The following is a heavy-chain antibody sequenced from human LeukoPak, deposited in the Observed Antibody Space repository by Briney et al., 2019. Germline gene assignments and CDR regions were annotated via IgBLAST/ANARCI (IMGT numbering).Heavy chain of an antibody. J-gene: IGHJ6*03. CDR1: GFTFSSYW. CDR2: IKQDGSEK. Sequence: GGSLRLSCAASGFTFSSYWMSWVRQAPGKGLGWVANIKQDGSEKYYVDSVKGRFTISRDNAKNSLYLQMNSLRAEDTAVYYCARVSSGSTSWEYYYYYYMDVWGKGTTVTVSS. V-gene: IGHV3-7*01. D-gene: IGHD2-2*01. CDR3: ARVSSGSTSWEYYYYYYMDV.